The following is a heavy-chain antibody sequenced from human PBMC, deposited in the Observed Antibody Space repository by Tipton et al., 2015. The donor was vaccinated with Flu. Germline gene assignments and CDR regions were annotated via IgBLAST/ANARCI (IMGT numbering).Heavy chain of an antibody. V-gene: IGHV3-30*02. CDR1: GFIFSTYG. Sequence: GSLRLSCAASGFIFSTYGMHWVRQAPGKGLEWVAFIRSDGSDQYYADSVTGRFTISRDNSKNTLYLQMSSLRPEDTAMYYCAKGRYYYGLDVWGQGTTVTVSS. CDR2: IRSDGSDQ. CDR3: AKGRYYYGLDV. J-gene: IGHJ6*02.